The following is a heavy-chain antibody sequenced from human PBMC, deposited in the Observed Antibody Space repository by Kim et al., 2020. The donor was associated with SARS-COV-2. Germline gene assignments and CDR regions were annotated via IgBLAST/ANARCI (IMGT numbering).Heavy chain of an antibody. CDR3: ARIPGSGSYYNPIDY. CDR1: GFIASSHY. CDR2: IYSGGTT. Sequence: GGSLRLSCAASGFIASSHYMNWVRQAPGKGLEWVSIIYSGGTTYYADSVKGRFTISRDDSKNTLFLQIDSLRVDDTAVYYCARIPGSGSYYNPIDYWGQGTLVTVSS. D-gene: IGHD3-10*01. J-gene: IGHJ4*02. V-gene: IGHV3-66*01.